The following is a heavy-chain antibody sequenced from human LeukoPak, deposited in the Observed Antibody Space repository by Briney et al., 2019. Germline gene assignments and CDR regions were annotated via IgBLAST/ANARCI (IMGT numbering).Heavy chain of an antibody. Sequence: GSLRLSCAASGFTFSSYWMSWVRQAPGKGLEWIGEINHSGSTNYNPSLKSRVTISVDTSKNQFSLKLSSVTAADTAVYYCATYYYDSSGYYAYFDYWGQGTLVTVSS. D-gene: IGHD3-22*01. V-gene: IGHV4-34*08. CDR1: GFTFSSYW. J-gene: IGHJ4*02. CDR2: INHSGST. CDR3: ATYYYDSSGYYAYFDY.